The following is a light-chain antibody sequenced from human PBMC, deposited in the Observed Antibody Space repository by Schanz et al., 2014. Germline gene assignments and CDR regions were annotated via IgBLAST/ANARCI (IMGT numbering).Light chain of an antibody. CDR2: DVS. J-gene: IGLJ2*01. Sequence: QSALTQPASVSGSPGQSITISCTGTSSDIGGYNYVSWYQQHPGKAPKLVIYDVSNRPSGVPDRFSASRSGTSASLAITGLQAEDEADYYCQSYDSSLSVVFGGGTKLTVL. CDR3: QSYDSSLSVV. V-gene: IGLV2-14*01. CDR1: SSDIGGYNY.